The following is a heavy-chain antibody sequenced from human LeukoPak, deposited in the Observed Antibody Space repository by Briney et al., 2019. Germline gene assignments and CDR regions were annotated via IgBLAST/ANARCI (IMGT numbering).Heavy chain of an antibody. Sequence: PSETLSLTCAVSGVSISSGAYSWSWIRQAPGKGLEWIGYIYHSGSTDYSPSLKSRVTISVDRSKNQFSLKLSSVTAADTAVYYCARADYYFDYWGQGTLVTVSS. D-gene: IGHD2-21*02. V-gene: IGHV4-30-2*01. CDR2: IYHSGST. CDR1: GVSISSGAYS. CDR3: ARADYYFDY. J-gene: IGHJ4*02.